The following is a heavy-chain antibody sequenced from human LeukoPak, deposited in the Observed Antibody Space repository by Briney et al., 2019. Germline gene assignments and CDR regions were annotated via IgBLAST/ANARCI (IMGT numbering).Heavy chain of an antibody. V-gene: IGHV3-7*04. CDR3: ARGADFWSGYSNWFDP. Sequence: RGSLRLSCAASGFTFSSYWMSWVCQAPGKGLEWVANIKQDGSEKYYVDSVKGRFTISRDNAKNSLYLQMNSLRAEDTAVYYCARGADFWSGYSNWFDPWGQGTLVTVSS. CDR2: IKQDGSEK. D-gene: IGHD3-3*01. J-gene: IGHJ5*02. CDR1: GFTFSSYW.